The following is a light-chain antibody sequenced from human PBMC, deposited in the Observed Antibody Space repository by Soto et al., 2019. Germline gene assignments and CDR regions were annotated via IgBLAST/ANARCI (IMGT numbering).Light chain of an antibody. V-gene: IGKV1-5*01. Sequence: DVLLTQSPSALSASLGDRVTITCRASQGLGHFLAWYQHKTGEAPRLLIYHASTLVSGVPSRFGGSGSGTEFTLTISRLQPDDVATYYCQQYETYSVGTFGQGTKVEIK. CDR3: QQYETYSVGT. J-gene: IGKJ1*01. CDR2: HAS. CDR1: QGLGHF.